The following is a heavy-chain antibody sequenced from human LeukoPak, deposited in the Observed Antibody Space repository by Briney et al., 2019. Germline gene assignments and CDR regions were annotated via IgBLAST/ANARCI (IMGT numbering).Heavy chain of an antibody. J-gene: IGHJ5*02. V-gene: IGHV6-1*01. D-gene: IGHD3-10*01. CDR1: VDSVSRNDAS. CDR3: AREVGMIRGVKNWFDR. Sequence: SQTLSLTCAISVDSVSRNDASWNWIRQSPSRGLEGVGRTFYRSKWYYDYEASLKSRITINPDTSKNQFSLQLTSVTPEDTAMYYCAREVGMIRGVKNWFDRWGQGTLVTVSS. CDR2: TFYRSKWYY.